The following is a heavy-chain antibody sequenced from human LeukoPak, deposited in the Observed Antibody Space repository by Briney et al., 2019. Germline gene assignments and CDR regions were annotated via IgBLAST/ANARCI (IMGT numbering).Heavy chain of an antibody. J-gene: IGHJ6*04. CDR1: GGSISGYY. Sequence: SETLSLTCTVSGGSISGYYWSWIRQPPRKGLEWIGYIYYSGSTKYNPSLKSRVTISVDTSNNQFSLKLSSVTAADTAVYYCAREYYYGSGIMDVWGKGTTVTISS. D-gene: IGHD3-10*01. CDR3: AREYYYGSGIMDV. V-gene: IGHV4-59*12. CDR2: IYYSGST.